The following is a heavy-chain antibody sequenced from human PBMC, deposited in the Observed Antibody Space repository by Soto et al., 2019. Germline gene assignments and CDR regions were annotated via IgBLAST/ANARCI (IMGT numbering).Heavy chain of an antibody. CDR3: ASSFLGYCSSTSCLGRTGFDP. Sequence: SVKVSCKASGGTFSSYAISWVRQAPGQGLEWMGGIIPIFGTANYAQKFQGRVTITADESTSTAYMELSSLRSEDTAVYYCASSFLGYCSSTSCLGRTGFDPWGQGTLVTVSS. D-gene: IGHD2-2*01. V-gene: IGHV1-69*13. CDR2: IIPIFGTA. J-gene: IGHJ5*02. CDR1: GGTFSSYA.